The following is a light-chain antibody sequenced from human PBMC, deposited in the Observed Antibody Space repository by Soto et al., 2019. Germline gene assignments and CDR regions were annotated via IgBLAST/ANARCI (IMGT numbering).Light chain of an antibody. CDR2: GAS. CDR1: QSVSSSY. V-gene: IGKV3-20*01. Sequence: EIVLTQSPGTLSLSPGERATLSCRASQSVSSSYLAWYQQKPGQAPRLLIYGASSRATGIPDRFSGSGSGTDFTLTISRREPADFAVYYYQPYGTTPFTFGPGTNVDIK. CDR3: QPYGTTPFT. J-gene: IGKJ3*01.